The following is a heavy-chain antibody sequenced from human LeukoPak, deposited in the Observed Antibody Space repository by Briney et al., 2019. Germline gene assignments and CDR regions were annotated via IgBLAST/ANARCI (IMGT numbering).Heavy chain of an antibody. CDR2: IYYSGST. V-gene: IGHV4-39*01. D-gene: IGHD2/OR15-2a*01. J-gene: IGHJ2*01. Sequence: SETLSLTCTVSGGSITTSSYYWGWIRQPPGKGLEWIGIIYYSGSTYYNPSLKGRVTISVDTPKNQFSLKLSSVTAADTAVYYCARAFRARYFDLWGRGTLVTVSS. CDR1: GGSITTSSYY. CDR3: ARAFRARYFDL.